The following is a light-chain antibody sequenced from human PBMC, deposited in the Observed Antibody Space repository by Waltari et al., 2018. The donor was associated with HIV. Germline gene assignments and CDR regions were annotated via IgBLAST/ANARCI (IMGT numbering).Light chain of an antibody. V-gene: IGKV3-15*01. CDR1: QIVTTT. J-gene: IGKJ2*01. CDR3: QQYNKWPPYT. CDR2: GAS. Sequence: EIVMTQSPGALSVSLAVSATPSSRASQIVTTTLAWYQQKPGQAPRLLIFGASTRATGIPARFSGSGSGTEFTLTISSLQSEDFALYYCQQYNKWPPYTFGQGSKLEIK.